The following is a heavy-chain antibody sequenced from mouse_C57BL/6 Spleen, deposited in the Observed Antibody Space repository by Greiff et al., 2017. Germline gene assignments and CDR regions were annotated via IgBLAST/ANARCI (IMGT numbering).Heavy chain of an antibody. J-gene: IGHJ3*01. D-gene: IGHD2-2*01. V-gene: IGHV1-59*01. CDR2: IDPSDSYT. CDR3: ARYYGYDETWFAH. Sequence: QVQLQQPGAELVRPGTSVKLSCKASGYTFTSYWMHWVKQRPGQGLEWIGVIDPSDSYTNYNQKFKGKATLTVDTSSSTAYMQLSSLTSEDSAVYYCARYYGYDETWFAHWGQGTLVTVSA. CDR1: GYTFTSYW.